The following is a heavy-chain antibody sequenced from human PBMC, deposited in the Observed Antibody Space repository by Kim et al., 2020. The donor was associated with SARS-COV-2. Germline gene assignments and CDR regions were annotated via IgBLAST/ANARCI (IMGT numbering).Heavy chain of an antibody. Sequence: NPTLKIRVLMSLDSSKNQFSLKLESVTAADTAVYYCARGLVVIGNYFDQWGQGTLVTVSS. D-gene: IGHD2-21*01. CDR3: ARGLVVIGNYFDQ. J-gene: IGHJ4*02. V-gene: IGHV4-30-2*05.